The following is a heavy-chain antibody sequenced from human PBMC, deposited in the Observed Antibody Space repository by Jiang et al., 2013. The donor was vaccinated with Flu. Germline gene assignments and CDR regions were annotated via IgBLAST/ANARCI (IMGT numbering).Heavy chain of an antibody. CDR2: LNPNNGGT. D-gene: IGHD1-26*01. V-gene: IGHV1-2*02. CDR1: GYTFTAYY. J-gene: IGHJ6*02. CDR3: ARALSRVGATYYYYGMDV. Sequence: GAEVKKPGASVKVSCKASGYTFTAYYMHWVRQAPGQGLEWMGWLNPNNGGTNSAQRFQGRVTMSRDTAISTAYMEMSRLRSDDTAVHYCARALSRVGATYYYYGMDVWGQGTTVTVSS.